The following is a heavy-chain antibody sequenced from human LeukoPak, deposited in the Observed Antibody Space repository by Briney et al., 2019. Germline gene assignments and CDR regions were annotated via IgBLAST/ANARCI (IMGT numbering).Heavy chain of an antibody. CDR1: GFTFSSYW. J-gene: IGHJ4*02. Sequence: GGSLRVSCAASGFTFSSYWMSWVRQAPGKGLEWVANIKRDGSEKYYVDPVKGRFTISRDNAKNSLYLQMNSLRAEDTAVYYCARDGWSGYAFDYWGQGTLVTVSS. CDR2: IKRDGSEK. CDR3: ARDGWSGYAFDY. V-gene: IGHV3-7*01. D-gene: IGHD3-3*01.